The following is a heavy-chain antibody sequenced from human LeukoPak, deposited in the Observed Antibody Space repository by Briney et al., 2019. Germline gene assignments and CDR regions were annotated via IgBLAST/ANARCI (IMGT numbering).Heavy chain of an antibody. D-gene: IGHD3-22*01. V-gene: IGHV3-48*01. J-gene: IGHJ4*02. Sequence: GGSLRLSCAASGFTFSSYSMNWVRQAPGKGLEWVSYISSSSSTIYYADSVKGRFTISRDNAKNSLYLQMNSLRAEDTAVYYCARDLSRYYYDSSGFFDYWGQGTLVTVSS. CDR1: GFTFSSYS. CDR2: ISSSSSTI. CDR3: ARDLSRYYYDSSGFFDY.